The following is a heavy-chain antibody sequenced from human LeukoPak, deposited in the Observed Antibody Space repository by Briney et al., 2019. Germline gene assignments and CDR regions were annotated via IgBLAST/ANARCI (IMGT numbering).Heavy chain of an antibody. D-gene: IGHD3-10*01. J-gene: IGHJ6*03. V-gene: IGHV1-46*01. CDR3: ARSFYYGSGGGYYYYYYMDV. Sequence: GASVKVSCKASGYTFTSYYMHWVRQAPGQGLEWMGIINPSGGSTSYAQKFQGRVTITADKSTSTAYMELSSLRSEDTAVYYCARSFYYGSGGGYYYYYYMDVWGKGTTVTVSS. CDR2: INPSGGST. CDR1: GYTFTSYY.